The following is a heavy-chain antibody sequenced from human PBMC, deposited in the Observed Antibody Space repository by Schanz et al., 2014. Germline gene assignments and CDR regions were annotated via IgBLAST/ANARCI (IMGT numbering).Heavy chain of an antibody. V-gene: IGHV3-23*01. CDR1: GFTFSSYA. Sequence: EVQLLESGGGLVQPGGSLRLSCAASGFTFSSYAMSWVRQAPGKGLEWVSGISGSGGSTYYADSVKGRFTISRDNSKTTLYLQMNSLRAEDTAVYYCAKDLLYGAPMPLNHLDYWGQGTLVTVSS. CDR2: ISGSGGST. J-gene: IGHJ4*02. CDR3: AKDLLYGAPMPLNHLDY. D-gene: IGHD2-2*01.